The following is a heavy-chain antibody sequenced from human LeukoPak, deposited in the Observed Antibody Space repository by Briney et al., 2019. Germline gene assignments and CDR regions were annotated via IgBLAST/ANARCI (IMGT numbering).Heavy chain of an antibody. J-gene: IGHJ4*02. CDR3: AREQYGDHFDY. V-gene: IGHV3-7*03. CDR2: IKQDGSDK. Sequence: GGPLRLSCAASGFTFSSYWMSWVRRAPGKGLEWVANIKQDGSDKYYVDSVKGRFTISRDNAKNSLYLQMNSLRAEHTAVYYCAREQYGDHFDYWGQGTLVTASS. D-gene: IGHD4-17*01. CDR1: GFTFSSYW.